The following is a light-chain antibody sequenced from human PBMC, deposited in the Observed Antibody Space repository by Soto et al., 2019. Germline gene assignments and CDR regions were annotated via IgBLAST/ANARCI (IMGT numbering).Light chain of an antibody. CDR2: DAS. CDR1: QSVSSY. CDR3: QQYTNGTTWR. Sequence: EIVVSHSLATLSVPPFYLATLSFMASQSVSSYLAWYQQKPGQAPRLLIYDASNRATGIPARFSGSGSGTEFTLTISGLQSEDFAVYYCQQYTNGTTWRFGQGTKVAIK. V-gene: IGKV3D-15*01. J-gene: IGKJ1*01.